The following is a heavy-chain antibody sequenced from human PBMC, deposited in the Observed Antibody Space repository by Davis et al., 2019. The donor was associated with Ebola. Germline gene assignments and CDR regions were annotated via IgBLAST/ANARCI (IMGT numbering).Heavy chain of an antibody. D-gene: IGHD1-26*01. J-gene: IGHJ4*02. Sequence: GESLKISCAASGFTFSSYWMHWVRHAPGKGLVWVSRINSDGSSTSYADSVKGRFTISRDNAKNTLYLQMNSLRAEDTAVYYCARGVSRGSYYLMNYWGQGTLVTVSS. V-gene: IGHV3-74*01. CDR3: ARGVSRGSYYLMNY. CDR2: INSDGSST. CDR1: GFTFSSYW.